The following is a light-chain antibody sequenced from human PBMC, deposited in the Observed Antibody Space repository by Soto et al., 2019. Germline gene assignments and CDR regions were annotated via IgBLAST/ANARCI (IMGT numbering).Light chain of an antibody. CDR2: AAS. CDR3: QQSYSTPLT. CDR1: QSISDY. V-gene: IGKV1-39*01. Sequence: DIQMIQSPSYLSASVGDRVTITCRASQSISDYLTWYQQKPGKAPKLLIYAASNLQNGVPSRFSGSGSGTNATLTISSLQPEDFATYYCQQSYSTPLTFGGGTKVDIK. J-gene: IGKJ4*01.